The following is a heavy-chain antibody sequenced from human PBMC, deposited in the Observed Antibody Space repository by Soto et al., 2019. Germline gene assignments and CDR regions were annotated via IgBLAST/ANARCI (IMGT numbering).Heavy chain of an antibody. CDR2: INPNSGGT. CDR1: RYIFTNYG. CDR3: ARTALSKYFYDSSGPRDYGMDV. Sequence: ASVKVSCKAVRYIFTNYGVSWVRQAPGQGLEWMGWINPNSGGTNYAQKFQGWVAMTRDTSISTAYMELSRLRSDDTAVYYCARTALSKYFYDSSGPRDYGMDVWGQGTTVTVSS. V-gene: IGHV1-2*04. J-gene: IGHJ6*02. D-gene: IGHD3-22*01.